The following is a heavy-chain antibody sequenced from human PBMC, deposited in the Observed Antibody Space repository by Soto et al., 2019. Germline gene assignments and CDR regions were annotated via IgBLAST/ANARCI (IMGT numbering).Heavy chain of an antibody. CDR1: GGSISSGGYY. D-gene: IGHD2-2*01. V-gene: IGHV4-31*03. Sequence: QVQLQESGPGLVKPSQTLSLTCTVSGGSISSGGYYWSWIRQHPGKGLEWIGYIYYSGSTYYNPSLKSRVTISVDSSKNQCSLKLSSVTAADTAVHYCARSSTSANYFDYWGQGTLVTVSS. CDR2: IYYSGST. J-gene: IGHJ4*02. CDR3: ARSSTSANYFDY.